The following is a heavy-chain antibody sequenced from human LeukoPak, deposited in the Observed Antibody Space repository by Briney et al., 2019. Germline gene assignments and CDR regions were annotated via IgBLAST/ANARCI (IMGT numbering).Heavy chain of an antibody. D-gene: IGHD6-19*01. Sequence: GGSLRLSCAASGFTFGSYGMHWVRQAPGKGLEWVAVISYDGSNKYYADSVKGRFTISRDNSKNTLYLQMNSLRAEDTAVYYCAKAPHSSGWYAGGSRFDYWGQGTLVTVSS. J-gene: IGHJ4*02. CDR3: AKAPHSSGWYAGGSRFDY. V-gene: IGHV3-30*18. CDR2: ISYDGSNK. CDR1: GFTFGSYG.